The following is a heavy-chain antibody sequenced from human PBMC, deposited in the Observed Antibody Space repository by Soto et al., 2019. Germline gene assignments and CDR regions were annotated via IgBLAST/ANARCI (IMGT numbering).Heavy chain of an antibody. Sequence: PGGSLRLPCAASGFTFRSYSMNWVRQAPGKGRAWVSSISSSSSYIYYADSVKGRFPISRDNATDSLYLQMISLRAGDTAVYYCAREGEYSYGYDWFDPWGQGTLVTVSS. J-gene: IGHJ5*02. D-gene: IGHD5-18*01. CDR1: GFTFRSYS. CDR3: AREGEYSYGYDWFDP. V-gene: IGHV3-21*01. CDR2: ISSSSSYI.